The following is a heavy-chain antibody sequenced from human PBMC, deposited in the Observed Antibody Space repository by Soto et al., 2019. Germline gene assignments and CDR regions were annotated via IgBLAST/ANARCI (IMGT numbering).Heavy chain of an antibody. CDR2: IYYSGST. V-gene: IGHV4-39*01. CDR3: ARRSYWYFEL. CDR1: GGSISSSSYY. J-gene: IGHJ2*01. Sequence: PSETLSLTCTVSGGSISSSSYYWGWIRQPPGKGLEWIGSIYYSGSTYYNPSLKSRVTISVDTSKNQFSLKLSSVTAADTAVYYCARRSYWYFELWGRGTLVTVSS.